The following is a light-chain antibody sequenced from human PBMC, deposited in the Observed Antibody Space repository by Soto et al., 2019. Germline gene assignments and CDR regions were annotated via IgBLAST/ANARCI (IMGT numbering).Light chain of an antibody. Sequence: DIVLTQSPGTLSLSSGERATISCRASQSVSSSYLAWYQQKPGQAPRLLMYGASRRTTGLPERFSGSGSGTDFTLTISRLEPADFAMYYCQHYGSAPRTFGQGNKVEIK. CDR2: GAS. V-gene: IGKV3-20*01. CDR3: QHYGSAPRT. CDR1: QSVSSSY. J-gene: IGKJ1*01.